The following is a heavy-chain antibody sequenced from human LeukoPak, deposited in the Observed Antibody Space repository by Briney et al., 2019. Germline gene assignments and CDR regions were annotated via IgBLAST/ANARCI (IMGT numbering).Heavy chain of an antibody. V-gene: IGHV4-59*01. CDR2: ISYSGTT. CDR1: GGSISSYY. D-gene: IGHD3-10*01. Sequence: SETLSLTCTLSGGSISSYYWSWIRQPPGKGLEWIGYISYSGTTNYNPSLKRRVTISADTTKNQFSLKLTSVTAADTAVYYCAGGSGLPHFDYWGQGTLVTVSS. CDR3: AGGSGLPHFDY. J-gene: IGHJ4*02.